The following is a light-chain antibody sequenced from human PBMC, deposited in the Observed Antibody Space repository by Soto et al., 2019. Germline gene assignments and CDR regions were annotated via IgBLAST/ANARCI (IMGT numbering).Light chain of an antibody. Sequence: DIQMTQSPSSLSASVGDRVTITCRASQSIGSYLNWYQQKPGKAPKLLIYAASSLQSGVPSRFSGSGSGTEFTLTVNSLQPEDFATYYCQQYSTYSTFGQGTKVDIK. J-gene: IGKJ1*01. V-gene: IGKV1-39*01. CDR3: QQYSTYST. CDR2: AAS. CDR1: QSIGSY.